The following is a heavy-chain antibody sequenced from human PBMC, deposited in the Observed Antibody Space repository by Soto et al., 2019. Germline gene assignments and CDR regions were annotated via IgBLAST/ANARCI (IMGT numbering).Heavy chain of an antibody. D-gene: IGHD1-1*01. CDR2: INPSGGYT. CDR1: GGTLSSYY. CDR3: ARDPGPYYFDY. J-gene: IGHJ4*02. V-gene: IGHV1-46*03. Sequence: VKVSCKASGGTLSSYYMHWVRQAPGQGLEWMGIINPSGGYTDYAQKFQGRATMTRDTSTSTVYMDLSSLRSEDTAVYYCARDPGPYYFDYWGQGTLVTVSS.